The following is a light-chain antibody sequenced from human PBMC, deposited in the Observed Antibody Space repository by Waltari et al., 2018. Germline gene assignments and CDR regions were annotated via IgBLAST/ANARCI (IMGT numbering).Light chain of an antibody. Sequence: EIVMTQSPATLSVSPGERATLSCRASQSVSSNLAWYQQKPGQAPRLLIYGASTRATGIPARFSGSGSGTEFTLTISSMQSESFAVYYCQQYNNWPPTWTFGQGIQVES. CDR1: QSVSSN. CDR2: GAS. J-gene: IGKJ1*01. V-gene: IGKV3-15*01. CDR3: QQYNNWPPTWT.